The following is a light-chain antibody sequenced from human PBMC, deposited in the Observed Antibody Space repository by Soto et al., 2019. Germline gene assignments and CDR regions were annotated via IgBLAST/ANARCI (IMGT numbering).Light chain of an antibody. V-gene: IGLV2-23*01. CDR1: SSDIGSYNL. CDR3: CSYAGGSTLV. Sequence: QSALTQRDYVSGSPGQSITISCTGTSSDIGSYNLVSWYQQHPGKAPKLIIYEATKRPSGVSNRFSGSKSGNTASLTISGLQTEDEADYYCCSYAGGSTLVFGGGTKLTVL. CDR2: EAT. J-gene: IGLJ3*02.